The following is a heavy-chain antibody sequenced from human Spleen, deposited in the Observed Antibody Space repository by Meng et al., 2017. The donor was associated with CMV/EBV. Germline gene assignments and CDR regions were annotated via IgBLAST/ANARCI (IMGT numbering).Heavy chain of an antibody. V-gene: IGHV4-31*03. J-gene: IGHJ6*02. CDR3: ARDRSLKYYGVDV. CDR2: IYYSGIT. Sequence: SETLSLTCTVSGGSISSGGYYWSWIRQHPGKGLEWIGYIYYSGITYYNPSLKSRVTISVDTSKNQFSLKLSSVTVADTAVYYCARDRSLKYYGVDVWGQGTTVTVSS. CDR1: GGSISSGGYY.